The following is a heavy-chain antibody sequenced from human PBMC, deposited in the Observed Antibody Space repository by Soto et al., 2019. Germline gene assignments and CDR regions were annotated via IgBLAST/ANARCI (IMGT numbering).Heavy chain of an antibody. V-gene: IGHV5-10-1*01. CDR2: IDPSDSYT. D-gene: IGHD2-15*01. CDR3: ARLGCSGGSCQQTIDY. J-gene: IGHJ4*02. Sequence: GESLKISCKGSGYSFTSYWISWVRQMPGKGLEWMGRIDPSDSYTNYSPSFQGHVTISADKSISTAYLQWSSLKASDTAMYYCARLGCSGGSCQQTIDYWRQRTLVTVSS. CDR1: GYSFTSYW.